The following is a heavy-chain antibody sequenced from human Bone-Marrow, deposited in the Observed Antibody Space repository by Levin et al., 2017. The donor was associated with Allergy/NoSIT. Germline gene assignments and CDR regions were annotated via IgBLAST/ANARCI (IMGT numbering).Heavy chain of an antibody. CDR1: GSSFATYY. CDR3: AMALPGYYYGIGV. CDR2: VYPGAEA. V-gene: IGHV4-4*07. Sequence: KPSETLSLSCTVSGSSFATYYCLWIRQSAGGALEWIGHVYPGAEATYNPSFKTRVAMSVDTSKDLLSLTLNTVTAADTAVYYCAMALPGYYYGIGVWGQGTTVTVSS. J-gene: IGHJ6*02.